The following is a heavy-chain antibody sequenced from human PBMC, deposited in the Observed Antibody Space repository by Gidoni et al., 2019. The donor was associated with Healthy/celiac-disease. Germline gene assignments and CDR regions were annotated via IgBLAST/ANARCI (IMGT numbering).Heavy chain of an antibody. V-gene: IGHV3-9*01. Sequence: EVRLVESGGGWLQPARELRLSRAAAVCTFLDYAMHWFRQSPGKGLEGVLGIRWNSGRIGYADSVKGRFTITRSDAKNSLYLQKISLRAEDTALYYCAKGLGGRGYSGKSFQHWGQGTLVTVSS. CDR3: AKGLGGRGYSGKSFQH. D-gene: IGHD3-22*01. CDR2: IRWNSGRI. CDR1: VCTFLDYA. J-gene: IGHJ1*01.